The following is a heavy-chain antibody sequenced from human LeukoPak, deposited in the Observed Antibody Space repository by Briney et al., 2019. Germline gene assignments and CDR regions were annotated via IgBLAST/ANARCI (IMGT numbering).Heavy chain of an antibody. V-gene: IGHV4-59*08. CDR3: ARAHGFFGEYYFDY. CDR1: GGSISSYY. D-gene: IGHD3-3*01. CDR2: IYYSGST. J-gene: IGHJ4*02. Sequence: SETLSLTCTVSGGSISSYYWSWIRQPPGKGLEWIGYIYYSGSTNYNPSLKSRVTISVDTSKNQFSLKLSSVTAADTAVYYCARAHGFFGEYYFDYWGQGTLVTVSS.